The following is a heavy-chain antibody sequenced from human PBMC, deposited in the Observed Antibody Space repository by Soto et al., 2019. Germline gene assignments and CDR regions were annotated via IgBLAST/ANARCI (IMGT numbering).Heavy chain of an antibody. CDR3: AREQGPYGSGQSMDV. Sequence: ASVKVSCKASGYTFTSYYMHWVRQAPGQGLEWMGIINPSGGSTSYAQKFQGRVTMTRDTSTSTVYMELSSLRSEDTAVYYCAREQGPYGSGQSMDVWGQGTTVTVSS. CDR2: INPSGGST. CDR1: GYTFTSYY. J-gene: IGHJ6*02. D-gene: IGHD3-10*01. V-gene: IGHV1-46*01.